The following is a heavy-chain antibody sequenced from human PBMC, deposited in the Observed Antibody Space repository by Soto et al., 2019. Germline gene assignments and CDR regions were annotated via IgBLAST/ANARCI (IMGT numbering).Heavy chain of an antibody. CDR1: GGSISSGGYY. J-gene: IGHJ4*02. CDR3: ARTTTDYYDSSLIDY. D-gene: IGHD3-22*01. CDR2: IYYSGST. Sequence: SETLSLTCTVSGGSISSGGYYWSWIRQHPGKGLEWIGYIYYSGSTYYNPSLKSRVTISVDTSKNQFSLKLSSVTAADTAVYYCARTTTDYYDSSLIDYWGQGTLVTVSS. V-gene: IGHV4-31*03.